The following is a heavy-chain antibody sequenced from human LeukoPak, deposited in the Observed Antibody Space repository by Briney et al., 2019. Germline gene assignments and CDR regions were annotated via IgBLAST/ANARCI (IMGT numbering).Heavy chain of an antibody. V-gene: IGHV4-39*07. CDR3: AGSRSRRYFDY. CDR1: GGSISSSSYY. CDR2: IYYSGST. J-gene: IGHJ4*02. Sequence: SETLSLTCTVSGGSISSSSYYWGWIRQPPGKGLEWIGSIYYSGSTYYNPSLKSRVTISVDTSKNQFSLKLSSVTAADTAVYYCAGSRSRRYFDYWGQGTLVTVSS.